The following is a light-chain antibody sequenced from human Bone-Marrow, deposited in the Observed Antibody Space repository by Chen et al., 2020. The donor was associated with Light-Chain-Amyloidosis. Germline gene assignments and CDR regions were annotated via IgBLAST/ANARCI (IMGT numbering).Light chain of an antibody. J-gene: IGLJ1*01. Sequence: QSALTQPASVSGSPGQSTTISCPGTSSDVGGDNHVSWYQQHPDKAPKLMIDEVTNRPSWVPDRFSGSNSDNPASLTLSGLQTEDEADDFCSSYTITNTLVFGSGTRVTVL. CDR1: SSDVGGDNH. CDR3: SSYTITNTLV. V-gene: IGLV2-14*01. CDR2: EVT.